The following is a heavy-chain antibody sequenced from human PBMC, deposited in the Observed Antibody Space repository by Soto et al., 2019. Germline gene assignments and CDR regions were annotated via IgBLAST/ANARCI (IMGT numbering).Heavy chain of an antibody. J-gene: IGHJ1*01. CDR1: GVTFRSYV. Sequence: QVQLVESGGGVVHPGTALRLSCVGSGVTFRSYVIHWVRQAPGKGLEWVALTSYDGSNKDYGDSVKGRFTISRDNSRNTVDLQMDSLRREDKALYYCARWGTTGGLDVWGQGTLVSVSS. CDR2: TSYDGSNK. D-gene: IGHD3-16*01. CDR3: ARWGTTGGLDV. V-gene: IGHV3-30*19.